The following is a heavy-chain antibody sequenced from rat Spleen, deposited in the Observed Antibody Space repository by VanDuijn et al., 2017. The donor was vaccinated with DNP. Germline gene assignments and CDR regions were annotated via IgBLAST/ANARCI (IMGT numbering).Heavy chain of an antibody. V-gene: IGHV5-20*01. D-gene: IGHD1-7*01. J-gene: IGHJ2*01. CDR1: GFTFSDYD. Sequence: EVQLVESGGGLVQPGRSLKLSCAASGFTFSDYDMAWVRQAPTKGLEWVASISYDGSSTYYRDSVKGRFTISRDNAKSTLYLQMDSLRSEDTATYYCTTDRGMGILFDYWGQGVMVTVSS. CDR3: TTDRGMGILFDY. CDR2: ISYDGSST.